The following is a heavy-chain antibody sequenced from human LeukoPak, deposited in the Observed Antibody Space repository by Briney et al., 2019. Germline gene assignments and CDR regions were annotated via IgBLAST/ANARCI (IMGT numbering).Heavy chain of an antibody. D-gene: IGHD3-10*01. V-gene: IGHV4-4*07. CDR2: IYTSGST. CDR1: GGSISSYY. J-gene: IGHJ6*03. Sequence: SETLSLTCTVSGGSISSYYWSWIRQPAGKGLEWIGRIYTSGSTNYNPSLKSRVTMSVDTSKNQFSLKLSSVTAADTAVYYCAGTSGSYYNYYYYYYYMDVWGKGTTVTISS. CDR3: AGTSGSYYNYYYYYYYMDV.